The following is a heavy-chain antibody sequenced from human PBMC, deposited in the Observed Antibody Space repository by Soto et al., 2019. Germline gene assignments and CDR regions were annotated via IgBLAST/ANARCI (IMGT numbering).Heavy chain of an antibody. D-gene: IGHD5-12*01. Sequence: ETLSLTCTVSAASSGRSSYFWGWIRQPPGKGLEWIGSLYYSGSAYYNPSLYSRVTISADTSKNLLSLKLRSVTAADTAVYYCARRDRGGNGGKSFPFWGQGTLVTVSS. J-gene: IGHJ4*02. CDR1: AASSGRSSYF. CDR2: LYYSGSA. CDR3: ARRDRGGNGGKSFPF. V-gene: IGHV4-39*01.